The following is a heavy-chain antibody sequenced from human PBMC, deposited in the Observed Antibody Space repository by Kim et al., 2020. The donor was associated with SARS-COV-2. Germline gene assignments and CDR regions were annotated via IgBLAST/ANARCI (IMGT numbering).Heavy chain of an antibody. CDR2: ISSSGSTI. Sequence: GGSLRLSCAASGFTFSSYEMNWVRQAPGKGLEWVSYISSSGSTIYYADSVKGRFTISRDNAKNSLYLQMNSLRAEDTAVYYCARGLLVARKDIVVVVAAEFSRSVWGQGTMVTVSS. CDR3: ARGLLVARKDIVVVVAAEFSRSV. J-gene: IGHJ3*01. CDR1: GFTFSSYE. V-gene: IGHV3-48*03. D-gene: IGHD2-15*01.